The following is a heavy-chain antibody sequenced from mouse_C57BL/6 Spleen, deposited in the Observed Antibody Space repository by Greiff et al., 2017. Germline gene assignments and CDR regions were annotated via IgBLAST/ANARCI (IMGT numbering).Heavy chain of an antibody. Sequence: EVKLQESGPGLVKPSQYLSLTCSVTGYSITSGYYWNWIRQFPGNKLEWMGYISYDGSNNYNPSLKNRISITRDTSKNQFFLKLNSVTTEDTATYYCARTYYGFLDYWGQGTTLTVFS. J-gene: IGHJ2*01. CDR1: GYSITSGYY. CDR3: ARTYYGFLDY. D-gene: IGHD1-1*01. CDR2: ISYDGSN. V-gene: IGHV3-6*01.